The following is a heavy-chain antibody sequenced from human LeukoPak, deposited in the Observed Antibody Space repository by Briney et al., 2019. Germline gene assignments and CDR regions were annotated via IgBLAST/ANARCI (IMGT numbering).Heavy chain of an antibody. CDR3: ARDRPAPMLAYRGGDCSSTMDV. D-gene: IGHD2-21*02. Sequence: ASVKVSCKASGYTFTSYGISWERQAPGQGLEWMGWISAYNGNTNYAQKLQGRVTMTTDTSTSTAYMELRSLRSDDTAVYYCARDRPAPMLAYRGGDCSSTMDVWGKGTTATVSS. V-gene: IGHV1-18*01. CDR1: GYTFTSYG. CDR2: ISAYNGNT. J-gene: IGHJ6*03.